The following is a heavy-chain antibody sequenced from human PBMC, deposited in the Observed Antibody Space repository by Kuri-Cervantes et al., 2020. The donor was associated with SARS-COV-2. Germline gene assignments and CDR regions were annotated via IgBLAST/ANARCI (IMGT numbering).Heavy chain of an antibody. V-gene: IGHV4-59*01. D-gene: IGHD2-2*01. J-gene: IGHJ3*02. CDR2: IYHSGST. CDR3: ARTHYATLLDI. CDR1: GGSISSYY. Sequence: SETLSLTCTVSGGSISSYYWSWIRQPPGKGLEWIGYIYHSGSTNYNPSLKSRVTISVDTSKNQFPLKLSSVTAADTAVYYCARTHYATLLDIWGQGTMVTVSS.